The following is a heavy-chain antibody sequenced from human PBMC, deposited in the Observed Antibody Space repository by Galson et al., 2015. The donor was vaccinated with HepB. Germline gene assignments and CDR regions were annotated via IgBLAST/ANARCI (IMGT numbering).Heavy chain of an antibody. CDR3: ARAAGDSSTYANDY. CDR1: GASISSSLYY. Sequence: ETLSLTCTVSGASISSSLYYWVWIRQPPEKGLEWIGSIYYTGNTYYTSSLKSRVTISMDRSKNQFSLKVNSVTAADTAVYYCARAAGDSSTYANDYWGQGTLVTVSS. V-gene: IGHV4-39*07. CDR2: IYYTGNT. D-gene: IGHD5-18*01. J-gene: IGHJ4*02.